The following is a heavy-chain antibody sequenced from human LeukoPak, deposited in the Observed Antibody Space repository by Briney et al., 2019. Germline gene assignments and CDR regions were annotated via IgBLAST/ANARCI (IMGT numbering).Heavy chain of an antibody. CDR1: GFTFSSYW. J-gene: IGHJ4*02. Sequence: GGSLRLSCVASGFTFSSYWMSWIRQAPGKGLEWVANIKEDGSEKHYVDSVKGRFTISRDNAKNSLFLQMNSLRAEDTALYYCAKHQPLWGYWGQGALVTVSS. D-gene: IGHD7-27*01. CDR3: AKHQPLWGY. V-gene: IGHV3-7*02. CDR2: IKEDGSEK.